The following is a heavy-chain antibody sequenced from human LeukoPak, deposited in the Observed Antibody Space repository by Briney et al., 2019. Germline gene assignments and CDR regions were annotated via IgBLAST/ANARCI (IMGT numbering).Heavy chain of an antibody. V-gene: IGHV1-18*01. D-gene: IGHD4-23*01. CDR2: ISSYNGDT. CDR3: ARGDYGGGFDY. Sequence: ASVKVSCKASGYTFTSYGITWVRQAPGQGLEWMGCISSYNGDTKYAQKVQGRVTVTTDTSTSTAYMELRSLSLDDTAVYYCARGDYGGGFDYWGQGTLVTVSS. CDR1: GYTFTSYG. J-gene: IGHJ4*02.